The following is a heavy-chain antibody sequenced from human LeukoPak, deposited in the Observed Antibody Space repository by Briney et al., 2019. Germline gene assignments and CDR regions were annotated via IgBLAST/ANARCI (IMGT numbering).Heavy chain of an antibody. Sequence: SETLSLTCTVSGGSISSSSYYWGWIRQPPGKGLEWIGYIYYSGSTNYNPSLKSRVTISVDTSKNQFSLKLSSVTAADTAVYYCARLGRGPSSGTFDYWGQGTLVTVSS. J-gene: IGHJ4*02. V-gene: IGHV4-61*05. D-gene: IGHD3-22*01. CDR2: IYYSGST. CDR1: GGSISSSSYY. CDR3: ARLGRGPSSGTFDY.